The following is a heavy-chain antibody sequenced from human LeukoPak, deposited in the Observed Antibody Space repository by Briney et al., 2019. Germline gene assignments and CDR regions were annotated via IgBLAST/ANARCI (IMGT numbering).Heavy chain of an antibody. Sequence: PSETLSLTCTVSGGSISSSSYYWGWIRQPSGKGLEWIGSIYYSGSTNYNPSLKSRVTISVDTSKNQFSLKLSSVTAADTAVYYCAREISSRYRSSTSCYGLWEFDPWGQGTLVTVSS. D-gene: IGHD2-2*01. J-gene: IGHJ5*02. CDR2: IYYSGST. CDR1: GGSISSSSYY. CDR3: AREISSRYRSSTSCYGLWEFDP. V-gene: IGHV4-39*07.